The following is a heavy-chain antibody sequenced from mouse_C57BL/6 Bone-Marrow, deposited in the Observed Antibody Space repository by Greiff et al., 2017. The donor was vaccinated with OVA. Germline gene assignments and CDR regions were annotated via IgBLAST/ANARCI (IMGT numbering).Heavy chain of an antibody. CDR3: ARERGYDY. D-gene: IGHD2-2*01. CDR1: GYAFSSSW. J-gene: IGHJ2*01. V-gene: IGHV1-82*01. Sequence: QVQPQQSGPELVKPGASVKISCKASGYAFSSSWMNWVKQRPGKGLEWIGRIYPGDGDTNYNGKFKGKATLTADKSSSTAYMQLSSLTSEDSAVYFCARERGYDYWGQGTTLTVSS. CDR2: IYPGDGDT.